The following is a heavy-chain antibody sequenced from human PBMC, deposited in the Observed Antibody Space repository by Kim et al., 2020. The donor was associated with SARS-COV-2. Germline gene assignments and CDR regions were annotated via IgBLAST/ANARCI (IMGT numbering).Heavy chain of an antibody. J-gene: IGHJ4*02. CDR3: ARGMGFDYYDSSGYPDY. Sequence: SETLSLTCAVYGGSFSGYYWSWIRQPPGKGLEWIGEINHSGSTNYNPSLKSRVTISVDTSKNQFSLKLSSVTAADTAVYYCARGMGFDYYDSSGYPDYWGQRTLVTVSS. D-gene: IGHD3-22*01. CDR2: INHSGST. CDR1: GGSFSGYY. V-gene: IGHV4-34*01.